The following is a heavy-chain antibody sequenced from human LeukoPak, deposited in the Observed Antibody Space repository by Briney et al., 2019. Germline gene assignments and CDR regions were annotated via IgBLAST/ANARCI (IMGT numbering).Heavy chain of an antibody. CDR2: INPNSGGT. J-gene: IGHJ4*02. D-gene: IGHD2-15*01. CDR3: ARIGRSGYWADY. V-gene: IGHV1-2*02. CDR1: VYTFTGFY. Sequence: ASVKVSCKASVYTFTGFYLHWVRQAPGQGLEWMGWINPNSGGTNYAQKFQGRVTMTRDTSISTAYMELSRLRSDDTAVYYCARIGRSGYWADYWGQGTLVTVSS.